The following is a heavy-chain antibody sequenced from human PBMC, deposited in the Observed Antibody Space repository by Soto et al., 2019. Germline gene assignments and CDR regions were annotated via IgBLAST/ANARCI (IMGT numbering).Heavy chain of an antibody. J-gene: IGHJ6*02. V-gene: IGHV1-58*01. CDR1: GFTFTSSA. CDR3: AATSTYSSGWYGFGGGYYYYGRDV. D-gene: IGHD6-19*01. Sequence: ASVKVSCKASGFTFTSSAVQWVRQARGQRLEWIGWIVVGSGNTNYAQKFQERVTITRDMSTSTAYMELSSLGSEDTAVYYCAATSTYSSGWYGFGGGYYYYGRDVWGQGATVTVSS. CDR2: IVVGSGNT.